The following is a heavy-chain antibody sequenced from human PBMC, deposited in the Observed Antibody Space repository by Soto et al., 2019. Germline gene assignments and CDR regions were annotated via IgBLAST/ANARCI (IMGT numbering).Heavy chain of an antibody. CDR1: GYSINNGYF. J-gene: IGHJ4*02. CDR2: VYHSGTT. V-gene: IGHV4-38-2*01. Sequence: PSETLSLTCAVSGYSINNGYFWGWIRQPPGKGLEWIGSVYHSGTTYSNPSLKSRVTISVDTSKNQFSLDLSSVTAADTAVYFCARDPAGEYGHWGRGTLVTVSS. CDR3: ARDPAGEYGH. D-gene: IGHD4-17*01.